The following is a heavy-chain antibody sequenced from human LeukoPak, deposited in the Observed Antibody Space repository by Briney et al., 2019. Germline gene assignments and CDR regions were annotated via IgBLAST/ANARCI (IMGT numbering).Heavy chain of an antibody. J-gene: IGHJ4*02. Sequence: SETLSLTCTVSGDSTSNFYWNWIRQSPGKGLEWIGNIHYSGSSVYNPSLKSRGTISIDTSRRQFFLKLNSVTAADTAVYFCAPPPNQNCFTFGGRGTLVT. D-gene: IGHD2/OR15-2a*01. CDR2: IHYSGSS. CDR3: APPPNQNCFTF. CDR1: GDSTSNFY. V-gene: IGHV4-59*03.